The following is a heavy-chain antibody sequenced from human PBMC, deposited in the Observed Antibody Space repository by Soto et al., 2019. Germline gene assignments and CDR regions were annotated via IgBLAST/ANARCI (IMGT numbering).Heavy chain of an antibody. Sequence: PGGSLRLSCAASGFNFETFWMSWVRQAPGKGLEWVANIKQDGSQKYYVDSVRGRFTISRDNPNNSLSLQMNNLGAEDTAVYYCARTGKTHYLGQGTLVTSPQ. D-gene: IGHD1-1*01. CDR3: ARTGKTHY. CDR1: GFNFETFW. CDR2: IKQDGSQK. J-gene: IGHJ4*02. V-gene: IGHV3-7*05.